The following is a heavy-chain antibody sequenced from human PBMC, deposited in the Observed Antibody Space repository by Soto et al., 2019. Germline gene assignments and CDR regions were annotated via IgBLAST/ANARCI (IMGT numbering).Heavy chain of an antibody. CDR2: IYYSGST. D-gene: IGHD5-12*01. Sequence: SDTLSLTRTVSGGSISIGDYYCSWIRQPPGKGLEWIGYIYYSGSTYYNPSLKSRVTISVDTSKNQFSLKLSSVAAVDTAVYYCARVGDGYNRYFDYWGQGTLVTVSS. CDR1: GGSISIGDYY. J-gene: IGHJ4*02. CDR3: ARVGDGYNRYFDY. V-gene: IGHV4-30-4*02.